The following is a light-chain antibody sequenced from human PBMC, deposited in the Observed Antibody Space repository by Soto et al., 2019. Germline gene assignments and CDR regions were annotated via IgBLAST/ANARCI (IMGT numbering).Light chain of an antibody. Sequence: DIQLTQSPSFLPASVGDIVTITCRASQGISSYLAWYQHKPGKAPKLLIFAAFTLQSGVPSRFSGGRSGTEFTLTISILQPEDCANYHCQHLNSYPPSFGEGTKVEIK. CDR2: AAF. V-gene: IGKV1-9*01. J-gene: IGKJ4*01. CDR1: QGISSY. CDR3: QHLNSYPPS.